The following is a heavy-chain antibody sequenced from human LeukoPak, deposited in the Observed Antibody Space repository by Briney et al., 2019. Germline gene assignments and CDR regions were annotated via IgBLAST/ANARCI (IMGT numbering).Heavy chain of an antibody. CDR3: ARDGGRRTIDY. V-gene: IGHV3-11*04. CDR1: GFMFSDYH. CDR2: ISTTGNTI. D-gene: IGHD1-1*01. Sequence: GGSLRLSCAASGFMFSDYHMTWIRQAPGKGLEWISYISTTGNTIFYADSVKGRFTISRDNAKNSLYLQMNSLRAEDTAVYYCARDGGRRTIDYWGQGTLVTVSS. J-gene: IGHJ4*02.